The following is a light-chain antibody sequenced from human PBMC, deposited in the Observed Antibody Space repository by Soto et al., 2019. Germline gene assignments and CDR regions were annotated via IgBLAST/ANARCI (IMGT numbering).Light chain of an antibody. CDR2: GAS. Sequence: EIVLTQSPGTLSLSPWERATLSCRASQSVSSSYLAWYQQKPGQAPRLLIYGASSRATGIPDRFSGSGSGTDFTLTIIRLEPEDFAVYYCQQYGSSPTFGQGTKVDIK. CDR1: QSVSSSY. V-gene: IGKV3-20*01. CDR3: QQYGSSPT. J-gene: IGKJ1*01.